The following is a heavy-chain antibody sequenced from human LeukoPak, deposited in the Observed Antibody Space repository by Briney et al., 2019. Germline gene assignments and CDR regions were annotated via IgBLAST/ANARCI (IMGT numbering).Heavy chain of an antibody. D-gene: IGHD1-26*01. V-gene: IGHV3-30*02. CDR2: IRYDGSNK. Sequence: PGGSLRLSCAASGFTFSSYGMHWVRQAPGKGLEWVAFIRYDGSNKYYADSVKGRFTISRDNSKNTLYLQMNSLRSEDTAVYYCASVYSGSSPDVFDYYYYMDVWGKGTTVTVSS. J-gene: IGHJ6*03. CDR3: ASVYSGSSPDVFDYYYYMDV. CDR1: GFTFSSYG.